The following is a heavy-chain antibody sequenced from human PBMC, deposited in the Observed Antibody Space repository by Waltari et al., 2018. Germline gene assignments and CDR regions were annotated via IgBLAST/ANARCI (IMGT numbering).Heavy chain of an antibody. CDR1: GGSISSSSYY. Sequence: QLQLQESGPGLVKPSETLSLTCTVSGGSISSSSYYWGWIRQPPGKGLEWIGSIYYSGSTYYNPSLNSRVTISVDTSKNQFSLKLSSVTAADTAVYYCARQVSDYDFWSGYSDYWGQGTLVTVSS. D-gene: IGHD3-3*01. J-gene: IGHJ4*02. V-gene: IGHV4-39*01. CDR3: ARQVSDYDFWSGYSDY. CDR2: IYYSGST.